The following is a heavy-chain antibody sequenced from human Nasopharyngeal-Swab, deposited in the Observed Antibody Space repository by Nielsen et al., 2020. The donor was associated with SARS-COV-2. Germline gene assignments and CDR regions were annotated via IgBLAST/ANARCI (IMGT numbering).Heavy chain of an antibody. V-gene: IGHV3-30-3*01. CDR2: ISYDGSNK. J-gene: IGHJ4*02. CDR1: GFTFSSYA. D-gene: IGHD3-22*01. CDR3: ARGASYYDSSGYAFDY. Sequence: GESLKISCAASGFTFSSYAMHWVRQAPGKGLEWVAVISYDGSNKYYAVSVKGRFTISRDNSKNTLYLQMNSLRAEDTAVYYCARGASYYDSSGYAFDYWGQGTLVTVSS.